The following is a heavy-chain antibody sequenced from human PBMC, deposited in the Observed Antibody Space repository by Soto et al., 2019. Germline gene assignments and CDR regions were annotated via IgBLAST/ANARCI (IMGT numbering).Heavy chain of an antibody. CDR3: ARGYFDSGHGYDL. V-gene: IGHV5-51*01. D-gene: IGHD3-9*01. CDR1: GNLFNNHW. J-gene: IGHJ5*02. Sequence: GESLKISCKGPGNLFNNHWIGLVRQTPGKGLEWMGLIFTRDSETKTSPSFQGHVSFSVDNSINTVYLQWTSLKTTDTGIYFCARGYFDSGHGYDLWGQGTLVTVSS. CDR2: IFTRDSET.